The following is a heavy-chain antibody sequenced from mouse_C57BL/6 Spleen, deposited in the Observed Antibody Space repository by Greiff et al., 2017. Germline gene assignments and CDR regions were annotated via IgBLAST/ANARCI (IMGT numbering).Heavy chain of an antibody. CDR3: ARDYSNYLYFDY. Sequence: QVQLKQSGAELVRPGASVKLSCKASGYTFTDYYINWVKQRPGQGLEWIARIYPGSGNTYYNEKFKGKATLTAEKSSSTAYMQLSSLTSEDSAVYFCARDYSNYLYFDYWGQGTTLTVSS. J-gene: IGHJ2*01. CDR1: GYTFTDYY. D-gene: IGHD2-5*01. CDR2: IYPGSGNT. V-gene: IGHV1-76*01.